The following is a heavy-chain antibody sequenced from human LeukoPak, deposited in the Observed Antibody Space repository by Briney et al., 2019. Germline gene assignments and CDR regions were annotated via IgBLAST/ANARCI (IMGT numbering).Heavy chain of an antibody. J-gene: IGHJ3*02. CDR1: GGSISSGSYY. Sequence: PSQTLSLTCTVSGGSISSGSYYWSWIRQPAGKGLEWIGRIYTSGSTNYNPSLKSRVTISVDRSKNQFSLKLSSVTAADTAVYYCAGDYDFWSGYPHAYDAFDIWGQGTMVTVSS. V-gene: IGHV4-61*02. CDR3: AGDYDFWSGYPHAYDAFDI. CDR2: IYTSGST. D-gene: IGHD3-3*01.